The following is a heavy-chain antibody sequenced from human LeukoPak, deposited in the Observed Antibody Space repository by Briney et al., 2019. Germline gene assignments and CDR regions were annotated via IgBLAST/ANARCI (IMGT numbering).Heavy chain of an antibody. Sequence: GGSLRLSCAASGFTFSSYAMSWVRQAPGKGPEWVSAISGSAYSTYYADSVKGRFTISRDNSKNTLYLQMNSLRAEDTAVYYCAKNIWTEMATIYYYMDVWGKGTTVTVSS. D-gene: IGHD5-24*01. CDR2: ISGSAYST. CDR3: AKNIWTEMATIYYYMDV. CDR1: GFTFSSYA. J-gene: IGHJ6*03. V-gene: IGHV3-23*01.